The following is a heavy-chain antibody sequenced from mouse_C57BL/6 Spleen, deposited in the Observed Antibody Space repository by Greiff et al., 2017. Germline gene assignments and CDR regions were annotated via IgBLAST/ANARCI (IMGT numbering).Heavy chain of an antibody. CDR3: ARSITRGYFDV. D-gene: IGHD1-1*01. CDR2: INPSSGYT. Sequence: QVQLQQSGAELAKPGASVKLSCKASGYTFTSYWMHWVKQRPGQGLEWIGYINPSSGYTKYNQKFKDKATLTADKSSRTAYMQQSSLTYEDSAVXYCARSITRGYFDVWGTGTTVTVSS. V-gene: IGHV1-7*01. CDR1: GYTFTSYW. J-gene: IGHJ1*03.